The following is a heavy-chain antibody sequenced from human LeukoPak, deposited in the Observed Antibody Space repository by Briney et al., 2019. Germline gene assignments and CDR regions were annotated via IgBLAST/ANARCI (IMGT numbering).Heavy chain of an antibody. CDR2: IYTSGST. CDR1: GGSISSGSYY. D-gene: IGHD3-3*01. V-gene: IGHV4-61*02. CDR3: AGRVYDSLYYYYMDV. J-gene: IGHJ6*03. Sequence: PSETLSLTCTVSGGSISSGSYYWSWIRQPAGKGLEWIGRIYTSGSTNYNPSLKGRVTISVDTSKNQFSLKLSSVTAADTAVYYCAGRVYDSLYYYYMDVWGKGTTVTVSS.